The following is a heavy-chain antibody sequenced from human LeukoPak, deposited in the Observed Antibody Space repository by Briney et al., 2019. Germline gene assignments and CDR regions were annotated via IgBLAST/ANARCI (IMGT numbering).Heavy chain of an antibody. Sequence: GGSLRLSCAASGFTFSSYAMHWVRQAPGKGLEWVSSISSSSSYIYYADSVKGRFTISRDNAKNSLYLQKNSLRAEDTAVYYCAKDGYSGYDPFDYWGQGTLVTVSS. CDR3: AKDGYSGYDPFDY. D-gene: IGHD5-12*01. CDR1: GFTFSSYA. J-gene: IGHJ4*02. V-gene: IGHV3-21*01. CDR2: ISSSSSYI.